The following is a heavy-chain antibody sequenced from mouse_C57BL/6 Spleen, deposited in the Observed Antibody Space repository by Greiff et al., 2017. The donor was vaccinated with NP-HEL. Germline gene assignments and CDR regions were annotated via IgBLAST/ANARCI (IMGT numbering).Heavy chain of an antibody. J-gene: IGHJ4*01. CDR2: INYDGSST. CDR1: GFTFSDYY. CDR3: ARYYYGSSPAMDY. V-gene: IGHV5-16*01. Sequence: EVQRVESEGGLVQPGSSMKLSCTASGFTFSDYYMAWVRQVPEKGLEWVANINYDGSSTYYLDSLKSRFIISRDNAKNILYLQMSSLKSEDTATYYCARYYYGSSPAMDYWGQGTSVTVSS. D-gene: IGHD1-1*01.